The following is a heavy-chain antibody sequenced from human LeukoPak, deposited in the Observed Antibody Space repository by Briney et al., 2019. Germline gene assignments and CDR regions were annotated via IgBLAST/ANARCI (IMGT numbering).Heavy chain of an antibody. CDR3: ARVMGWYSYGSHYGMDV. J-gene: IGHJ6*02. V-gene: IGHV3-21*01. D-gene: IGHD5-18*01. CDR1: GFSFSTYS. Sequence: GGSLRLSCAASGFSFSTYSMNWVRQAPGKGLEWVSSISSGGRYVYYADSVKGRFTISRDNAKNSLYLQMNSLRAEDTAVYYCARVMGWYSYGSHYGMDVWGQGTTVTVSS. CDR2: ISSGGRYV.